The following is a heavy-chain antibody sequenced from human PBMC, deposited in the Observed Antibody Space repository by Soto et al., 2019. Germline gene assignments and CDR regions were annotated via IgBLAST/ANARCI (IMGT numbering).Heavy chain of an antibody. D-gene: IGHD3-3*01. CDR1: GYNFAGYW. J-gene: IGHJ4*02. CDR2: IYPSDSDT. Sequence: GASLKISGQGSGYNFAGYWIAWVREMPGKGRELMGIIYPSDSDTRYRPSFQGQVTISADKSISSAYLQWSSLRASDTAMYYCARGGVSTRTFDYWGQGTPVTVSS. V-gene: IGHV5-51*01. CDR3: ARGGVSTRTFDY.